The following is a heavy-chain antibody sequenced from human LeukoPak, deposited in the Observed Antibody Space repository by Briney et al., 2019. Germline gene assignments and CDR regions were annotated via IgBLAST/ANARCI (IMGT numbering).Heavy chain of an antibody. CDR3: ARDTLDSSGPHPQN. Sequence: QPGGSLRLSCAASGFTFSRYAMSWVRQAPGKGLEWVSTISGSAGSTYYADSVKGRFTIPGDNSKNTLYLQVNSLRAEDTAVYYCARDTLDSSGPHPQNWGQGTLVTVSS. D-gene: IGHD3-22*01. CDR2: ISGSAGST. J-gene: IGHJ4*02. CDR1: GFTFSRYA. V-gene: IGHV3-23*01.